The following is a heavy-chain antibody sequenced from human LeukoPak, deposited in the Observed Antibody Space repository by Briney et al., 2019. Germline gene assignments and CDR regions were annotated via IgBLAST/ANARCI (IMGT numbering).Heavy chain of an antibody. CDR2: IYYSRSA. CDR3: ARLEGESSGYRYRTYYYYYMDV. J-gene: IGHJ6*03. D-gene: IGHD3-22*01. Sequence: KSSETLSLTCTVSGGSISSYYWGWIRQPPGKGLEWIGSIYYSRSAYYNPSLKSRVTISVDASKNQFSLKLRSVTAADTAVYYCARLEGESSGYRYRTYYYYYMDVWGKGTTVTVSS. V-gene: IGHV4-39*01. CDR1: GGSISSYY.